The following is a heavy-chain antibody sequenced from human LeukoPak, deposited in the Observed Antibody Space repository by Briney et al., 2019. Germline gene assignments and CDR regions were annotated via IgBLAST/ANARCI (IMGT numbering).Heavy chain of an antibody. D-gene: IGHD2/OR15-2a*01. Sequence: GGSLRLSCEASGFTFSHYLMHWVRQAPGKGLVWVSRINSDESNTNSYADFVKGRFIISRDNAKNSLYIQMNSLRAEDTAVYFCGRGCNWIDIWGQGTTVIVSS. CDR3: GRGCNWIDI. J-gene: IGHJ3*02. V-gene: IGHV3-74*01. CDR2: INSDESNT. CDR1: GFTFSHYL.